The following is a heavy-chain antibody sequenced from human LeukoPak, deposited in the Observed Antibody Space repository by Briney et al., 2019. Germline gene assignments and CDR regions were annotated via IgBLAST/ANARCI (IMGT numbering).Heavy chain of an antibody. CDR1: GFTFSSNF. CDR2: ISSSSSYI. CDR3: ARDHPTTVTTMDPFDY. D-gene: IGHD4-17*01. J-gene: IGHJ4*02. V-gene: IGHV3-21*01. Sequence: PGGSLRLSCAASGFTFSSNFMNWVRQAPGKGLEWVSSISSSSSYIYYADSVKGRFTISRDNAKNSLYLQMNSLRAEDTAVYYCARDHPTTVTTMDPFDYWGQGTLVTVSS.